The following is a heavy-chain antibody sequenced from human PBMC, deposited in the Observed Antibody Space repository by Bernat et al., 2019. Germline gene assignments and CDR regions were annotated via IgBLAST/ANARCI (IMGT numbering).Heavy chain of an antibody. D-gene: IGHD4-11*01. CDR1: GSSTSSNYY. V-gene: IGHV4-38-2*01. CDR3: ARAVEGYSNYPRGYYYYMDV. Sequence: QVQLQESGPGLVKPSETLSLTCAVSGSSTSSNYYWGWIRQPPGKGLEWIGSVSHTGSTYYNPSLKSRVTISVDTSRIQFSLKLISVPAADTAVYYCARAVEGYSNYPRGYYYYMDVWGKGTTVTVSS. CDR2: VSHTGST. J-gene: IGHJ6*03.